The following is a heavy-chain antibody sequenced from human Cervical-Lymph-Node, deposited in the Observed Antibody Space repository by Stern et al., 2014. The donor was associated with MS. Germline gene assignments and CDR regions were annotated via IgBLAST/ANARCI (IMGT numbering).Heavy chain of an antibody. CDR2: YDPQHGET. CDR3: ATHRGRVTYYYGLDV. CDR1: GYTLTEMS. Sequence: VQLVQSGAEVKKPGASVKVSCKVSGYTLTEMSMHWVRQAPGKGLEWMGGYDPQHGETVYAQKIQGRVTMVEDRSTDTAYMELTSLRSDDTAVYYCATHRGRVTYYYGLDVWGQGTTVTVSS. V-gene: IGHV1-24*01. J-gene: IGHJ6*02. D-gene: IGHD2-21*02.